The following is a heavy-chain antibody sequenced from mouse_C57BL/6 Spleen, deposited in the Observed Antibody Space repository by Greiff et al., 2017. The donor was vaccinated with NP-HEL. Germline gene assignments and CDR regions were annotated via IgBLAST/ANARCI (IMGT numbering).Heavy chain of an antibody. J-gene: IGHJ4*01. D-gene: IGHD1-1*01. Sequence: EVKLVESGPGLVKPSQSLSLTCSVTGYSITSGYYWNWIRQFPGNKLEWMGYISYDGSNNYNPSLKNRISITRDTSKNQFFLKLNSVTTEDTATYYCASLFTTGDAMDYWGQGTSVTVSS. CDR1: GYSITSGYY. CDR3: ASLFTTGDAMDY. V-gene: IGHV3-6*01. CDR2: ISYDGSN.